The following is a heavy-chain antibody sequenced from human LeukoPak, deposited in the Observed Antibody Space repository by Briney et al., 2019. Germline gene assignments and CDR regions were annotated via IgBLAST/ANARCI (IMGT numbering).Heavy chain of an antibody. J-gene: IGHJ6*02. D-gene: IGHD3-10*01. CDR3: AGSMVRGSNYYYGMDV. CDR2: INPSGGST. Sequence: ASVKVSCKASGYTFTGYYMHWVRQAPGQGLEWMGIINPSGGSTSYAQKFQGRVTMTRDTSTSTVYMELSSLRSEDTAVYYCAGSMVRGSNYYYGMDVWGQGTTVTVSS. CDR1: GYTFTGYY. V-gene: IGHV1-46*01.